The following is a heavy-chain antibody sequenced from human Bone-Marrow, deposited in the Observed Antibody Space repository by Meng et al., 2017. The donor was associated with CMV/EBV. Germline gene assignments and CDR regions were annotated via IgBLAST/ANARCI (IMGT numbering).Heavy chain of an antibody. CDR1: GLTFSSYS. J-gene: IGHJ6*02. CDR3: ARVNRGYDWASYYYYGMDV. V-gene: IGHV3-21*01. CDR2: ISSSSSYI. Sequence: GGSLRLSCAASGLTFSSYSMNWVRQAPGKGLEWVSSISSSSSYIYYADSVKGRFTISRDNAKNSLYLQMNSLRAEDTAVYYCARVNRGYDWASYYYYGMDVWGQGTTVTVSS. D-gene: IGHD5-12*01.